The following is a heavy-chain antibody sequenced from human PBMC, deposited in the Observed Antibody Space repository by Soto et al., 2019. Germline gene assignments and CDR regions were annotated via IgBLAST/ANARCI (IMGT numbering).Heavy chain of an antibody. CDR1: GGSISSYY. Sequence: QVQLQESGPGLVKPSETLSLTCTVSGGSISSYYWSWIRQPPGKGLEWIGYIYYSGSTNYIPSLKSRVTISVDTSKNQFSLKLSSVTAADTAVYYCARAYGDYVFDYWGQGTLVTVSS. V-gene: IGHV4-59*01. J-gene: IGHJ4*02. CDR3: ARAYGDYVFDY. D-gene: IGHD4-17*01. CDR2: IYYSGST.